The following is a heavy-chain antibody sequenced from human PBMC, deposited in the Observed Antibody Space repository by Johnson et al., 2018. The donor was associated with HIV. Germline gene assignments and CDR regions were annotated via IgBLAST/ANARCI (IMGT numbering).Heavy chain of an antibody. Sequence: VQLVESGGGVVQPGGSLRLSCEGSGFSFHDYGMNWVRQVPGKGLEWVGRLKSNTDGGTTDYAAPVKGRFTIARDDSKNTLYLQINSLKTDDTAVYYCTTGAKLSSWYGGNAFDIWGQGTMVTVSS. CDR2: LKSNTDGGTT. J-gene: IGHJ3*02. D-gene: IGHD6-13*01. CDR1: GFSFHDYG. CDR3: TTGAKLSSWYGGNAFDI. V-gene: IGHV3-15*01.